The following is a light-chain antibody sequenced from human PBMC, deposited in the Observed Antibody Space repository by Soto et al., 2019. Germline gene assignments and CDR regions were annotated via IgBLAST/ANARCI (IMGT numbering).Light chain of an antibody. J-gene: IGKJ1*01. CDR1: QSVSSN. V-gene: IGKV3-15*01. Sequence: EIVMTQSPATLSVSPGERATLSCGASQSVSSNLAWYQQKPGQGPRLLIYGASSRATGIPARFSGSGSATEFTLTISSLQSEDFAVYYCQQYAGSPRTFGQGTMVDIK. CDR2: GAS. CDR3: QQYAGSPRT.